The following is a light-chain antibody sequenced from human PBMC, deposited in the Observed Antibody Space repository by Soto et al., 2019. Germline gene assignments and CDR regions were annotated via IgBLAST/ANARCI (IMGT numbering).Light chain of an antibody. CDR1: STDVGGYNY. CDR2: EVS. Sequence: QSVLAQPSSVSGSPGQSITISCTGTSTDVGGYNYVSWYQHHPGKGPKLMIYEVSNRPSGVSIRFSGSKSGNTASLTISGLRAEDEADYYCNSYTTTSTPYVFGTGTKVTVL. J-gene: IGLJ1*01. V-gene: IGLV2-14*01. CDR3: NSYTTTSTPYV.